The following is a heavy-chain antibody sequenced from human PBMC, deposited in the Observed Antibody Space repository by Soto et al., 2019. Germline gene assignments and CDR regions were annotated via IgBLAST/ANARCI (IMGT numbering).Heavy chain of an antibody. CDR2: IYYSGST. J-gene: IGHJ4*02. D-gene: IGHD6-6*01. CDR1: GGSISSGDCY. V-gene: IGHV4-30-4*01. CDR3: AREATIAARLDS. Sequence: ASETLSLTCTVSGGSISSGDCYWSWIRQPPGKGLEWIGYIYYSGSTYYNPSLKSRVTISVDTSKNQFSLKLSSVTAADTAVYYCAREATIAARLDSWGQGTLVTVSS.